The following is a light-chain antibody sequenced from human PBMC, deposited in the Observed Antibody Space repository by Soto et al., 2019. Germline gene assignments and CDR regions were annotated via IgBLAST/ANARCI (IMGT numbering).Light chain of an antibody. J-gene: IGLJ3*02. CDR1: SSNIGSNT. CDR2: INN. Sequence: QSVLTQPPSASGTPGQRVTISCSGSSSNIGSNTVIWYQQLPGTAPKLLIYINNQRPSGVPDRFSGSKSGTSASLAISGLQSEDEADYYCAAWDDSLNGLWVFGGGTKLTVL. CDR3: AAWDDSLNGLWV. V-gene: IGLV1-44*01.